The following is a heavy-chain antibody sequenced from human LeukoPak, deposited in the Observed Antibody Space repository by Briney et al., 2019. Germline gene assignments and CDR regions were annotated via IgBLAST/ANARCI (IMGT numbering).Heavy chain of an antibody. CDR2: IFYTGRA. D-gene: IGHD6-25*01. J-gene: IGHJ4*02. CDR1: RGTLCRDY. Sequence: PSETLSLTCTAYRGTLCRDYTAWVRQPPGKGLEWIGYIFYTGRARYNPSLEGRATLTVDMSKNQVSLQLRSVTAAGTATYYCALLVDAANPRVDSWGQGTLVTVSS. CDR3: ALLVDAANPRVDS. V-gene: IGHV4-59*08.